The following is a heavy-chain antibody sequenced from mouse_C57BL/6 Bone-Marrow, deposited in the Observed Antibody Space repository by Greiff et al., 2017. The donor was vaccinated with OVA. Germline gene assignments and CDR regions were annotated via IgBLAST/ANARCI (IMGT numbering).Heavy chain of an antibody. V-gene: IGHV5-4*03. CDR2: ISDGGSYT. Sequence: EVKLMESGGGLVKPGGSLKLSCAASGFTFSSYAMSWVRQTPEKRLEWVATISDGGSYTYYPDNVKGRFTISRDNAKNNLYLQMSHLKSEDTAMYYCARAPIYYGNSYFDYWGQGTTLTVSS. D-gene: IGHD2-1*01. J-gene: IGHJ2*01. CDR1: GFTFSSYA. CDR3: ARAPIYYGNSYFDY.